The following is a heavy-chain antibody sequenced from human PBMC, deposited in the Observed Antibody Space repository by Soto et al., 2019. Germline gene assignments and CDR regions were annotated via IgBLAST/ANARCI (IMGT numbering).Heavy chain of an antibody. D-gene: IGHD3-10*01. CDR3: ARPRFRGMDV. J-gene: IGHJ6*02. CDR2: IKEDGSEK. V-gene: IGHV3-7*03. Sequence: GGPLRLSCVGSGFRISNYFMSWVRQAPGKGLEWVANIKEDGSEKYYLESVKGRFTISRDNAKNSLYLQVNSLRDEDTAVYYCARPRFRGMDVWGQGTTVTVSS. CDR1: GFRISNYF.